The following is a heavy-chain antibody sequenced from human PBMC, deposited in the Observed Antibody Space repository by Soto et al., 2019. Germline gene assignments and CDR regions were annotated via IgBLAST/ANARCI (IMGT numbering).Heavy chain of an antibody. CDR1: GFPFTSYA. V-gene: IGHV3-30-3*01. CDR3: ARGTGSGSLLIDY. D-gene: IGHD3-10*01. J-gene: IGHJ4*02. CDR2: ISSDGSTI. Sequence: QVLLVESGGGVVQPGTSLTLSCAASGFPFTSYAMHWVRQTPEKGLQRLTIISSDGSTIHYVDSVKGRFTISRDNSKNTVYLQMNSLRADDTAVYYCARGTGSGSLLIDYWGQGTLVTVSS.